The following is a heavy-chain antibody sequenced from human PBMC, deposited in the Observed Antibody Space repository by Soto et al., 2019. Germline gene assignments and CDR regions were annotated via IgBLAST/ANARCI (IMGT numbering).Heavy chain of an antibody. CDR2: IYYSGST. CDR3: ARSTRSWFDP. J-gene: IGHJ5*02. V-gene: IGHV4-59*08. CDR1: GGSISNYY. Sequence: SETLSLTCAVSGGSISNYYWSWIRQPPGKGLEWIGYIYYSGSTNYNPSLKSRVTISLDTSKNQFSLKLSSVTAADTAVYYCARSTRSWFDPWGQGTLVTVSS.